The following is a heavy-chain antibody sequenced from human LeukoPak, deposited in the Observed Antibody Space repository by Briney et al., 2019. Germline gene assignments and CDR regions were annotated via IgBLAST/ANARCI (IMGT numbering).Heavy chain of an antibody. Sequence: SSETLSLTCTVSGGSISSYYWSWIRQPPGKGLKWIGYIYYSGSTNYNPSLKSRVTISVDTSKNQFSLKLTSVTAADTAMYYCARDRYNWNDGVVYWGQGTLVTVSS. V-gene: IGHV4-59*01. D-gene: IGHD1-20*01. CDR2: IYYSGST. CDR1: GGSISSYY. CDR3: ARDRYNWNDGVVY. J-gene: IGHJ4*02.